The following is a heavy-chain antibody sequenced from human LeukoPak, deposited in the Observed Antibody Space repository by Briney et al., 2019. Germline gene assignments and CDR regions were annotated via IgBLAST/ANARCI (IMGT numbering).Heavy chain of an antibody. CDR1: GYTFTGYY. Sequence: GASVKVSCKASGYTFTGYYMHWVRQAPGQGLEWMGWISAYNGNTNYAQKLQGRVTMTTDTSTSTAYMELRSLRSDDTAVYYCARDGGYGRHYYYGMDVWGQGTTVTVSS. CDR3: ARDGGYGRHYYYGMDV. V-gene: IGHV1-18*04. J-gene: IGHJ6*02. CDR2: ISAYNGNT. D-gene: IGHD5-12*01.